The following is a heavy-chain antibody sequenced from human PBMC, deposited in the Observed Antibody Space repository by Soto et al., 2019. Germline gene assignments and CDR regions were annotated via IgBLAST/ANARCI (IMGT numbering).Heavy chain of an antibody. CDR1: GGSIRSGGYY. J-gene: IGHJ5*02. V-gene: IGHV4-31*03. Sequence: PSETLSLTCTVSGGSIRSGGYYWSWIRQHPGKGLEWIGYIYHSGSTYYNPSLKSRVTISVDTSKNQFSLKVSSVTAADTAVYYCAREAAGILNWFDPWGQGTLVTVSS. D-gene: IGHD6-25*01. CDR2: IYHSGST. CDR3: AREAAGILNWFDP.